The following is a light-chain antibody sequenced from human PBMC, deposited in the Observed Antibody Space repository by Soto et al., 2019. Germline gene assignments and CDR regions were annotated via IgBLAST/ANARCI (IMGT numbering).Light chain of an antibody. Sequence: QSALTQPRSVSGSHGQSVTISCTGTSSDVGGYNYVSWYQQHPVKATKLMIYDVSKRPSGVPDRFSGSKSGNTASLTISGLQAEDEADYYCCSYAGSYTFMVFGTGTKLTVL. CDR2: DVS. CDR3: CSYAGSYTFMV. J-gene: IGLJ1*01. V-gene: IGLV2-11*02. CDR1: SSDVGGYNY.